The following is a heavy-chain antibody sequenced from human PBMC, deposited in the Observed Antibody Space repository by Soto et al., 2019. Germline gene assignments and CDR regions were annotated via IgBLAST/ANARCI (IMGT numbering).Heavy chain of an antibody. CDR3: ASSYYYGSGSYYNAHGMDV. J-gene: IGHJ6*02. CDR2: INPSGGST. V-gene: IGHV1-46*01. Sequence: GASVKFYCKASGYTFTSYYMHWVRQAPGQGLEWMGIINPSGGSTSYAQKFQGRVTMTRDTSTSTVYMELSSLRSEDTAVYYCASSYYYGSGSYYNAHGMDVWGQGTTVTVSS. CDR1: GYTFTSYY. D-gene: IGHD3-10*01.